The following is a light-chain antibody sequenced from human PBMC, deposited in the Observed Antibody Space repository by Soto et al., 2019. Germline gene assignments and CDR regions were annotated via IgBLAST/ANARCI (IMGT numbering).Light chain of an antibody. V-gene: IGLV1-51*01. CDR2: DNN. J-gene: IGLJ2*01. CDR1: SSNIGNNY. Sequence: QSVLTQPPSVSVAPGQKVTISCSGSSSNIGNNYVSWYQQLPGTAPKLLIYDNNKRPSGIPDRFSGSKSGTSATLGITGLQTGDEADYYCATWDSSLSAVIFGGGTQLTVL. CDR3: ATWDSSLSAVI.